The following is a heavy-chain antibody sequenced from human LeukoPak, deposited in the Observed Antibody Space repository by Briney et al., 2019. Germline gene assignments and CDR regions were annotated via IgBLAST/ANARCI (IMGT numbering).Heavy chain of an antibody. Sequence: VEPPKISCTASGYRLTNYWIGWLRQMPGKDLQWMGIIYPSDSDTTYSPSFQGQSTISADTSISTSYLQWSSLKASDTAMYYCARTVDLGYWFDPWGQGTLVTVSS. V-gene: IGHV5-51*01. J-gene: IGHJ5*02. D-gene: IGHD4-17*01. CDR2: IYPSDSDT. CDR3: ARTVDLGYWFDP. CDR1: GYRLTNYW.